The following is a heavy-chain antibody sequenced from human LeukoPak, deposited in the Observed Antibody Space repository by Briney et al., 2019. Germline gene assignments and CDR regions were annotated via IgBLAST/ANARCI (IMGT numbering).Heavy chain of an antibody. J-gene: IGHJ4*02. CDR2: ISTGGSTI. D-gene: IGHD4/OR15-4a*01. CDR3: ARSPYGAHEVFDS. V-gene: IGHV3-48*03. CDR1: GFTFTTYQ. Sequence: GGSLRLSCAASGFTFTTYQMNWVRQAPGKRLGRVSYISTGGSTIYYADSVKGRFTISRDNAKNSLYLQMNSLRAEDTAVYYCARSPYGAHEVFDSWGQGTLVTVSS.